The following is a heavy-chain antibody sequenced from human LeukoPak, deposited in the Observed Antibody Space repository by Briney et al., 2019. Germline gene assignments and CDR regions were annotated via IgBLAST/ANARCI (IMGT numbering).Heavy chain of an antibody. J-gene: IGHJ5*02. CDR1: GWSFNDYY. CDR3: ARGQVPAARGYNWFDP. D-gene: IGHD2-2*01. CDR2: INARGGT. V-gene: IGHV4-34*01. Sequence: SETLSLTCAVYGWSFNDYYWNWIRQPPGKGLEWIGEINARGGTNYNPSLKSRVTISVDTSKSQFSLRLTSIIAADTAFYYCARGQVPAARGYNWFDPWGQGTLVTVSS.